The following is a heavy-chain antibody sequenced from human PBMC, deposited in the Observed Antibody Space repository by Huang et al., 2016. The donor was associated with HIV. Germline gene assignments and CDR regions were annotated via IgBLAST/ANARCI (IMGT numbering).Heavy chain of an antibody. D-gene: IGHD3-16*01. V-gene: IGHV4-34*01. CDR2: INYSGTI. CDR1: RGSLSGYY. J-gene: IGHJ5*02. Sequence: QVQLYQWGAGLLRPSETLSLTCAVYRGSLSGYYWRWIRQSPEKGLEWIGEINYSGTINYNPSLKSRVTRSVDTSKKQLSLKLKSVTAADTAVYYCAREVMTSFGGPFDPWGQGTLVAVSS. CDR3: AREVMTSFGGPFDP.